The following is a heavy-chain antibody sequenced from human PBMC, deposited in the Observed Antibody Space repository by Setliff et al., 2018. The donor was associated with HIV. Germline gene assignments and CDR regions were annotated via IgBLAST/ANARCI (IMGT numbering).Heavy chain of an antibody. V-gene: IGHV1-69-2*01. CDR2: VDPEDGET. D-gene: IGHD2-15*01. CDR1: GYTFSGYY. CDR3: RATSGSSFDY. Sequence: ASVKVSCKASGYTFSGYYFHWIQQTPGRGLEWMGRVDPEDGETIFIERFLGRVTINADASTDTAYIELSSLRFVDTAVYYCRATSGSSFDYWGQGTLVTVS. J-gene: IGHJ4*02.